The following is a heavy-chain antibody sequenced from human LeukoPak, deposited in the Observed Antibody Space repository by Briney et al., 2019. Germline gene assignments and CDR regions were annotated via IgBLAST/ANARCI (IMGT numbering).Heavy chain of an antibody. CDR1: GFTFSSSW. V-gene: IGHV3-74*01. CDR2: ISSDGIPT. J-gene: IGHJ3*01. CDR3: ARMEVA. Sequence: GGSLRLSCAASGFTFSSSWMHWVRQVPGKGLVWVSRISSDGIPTNHADFVKGRLTISRDNGKNTVYLQMNSLRAEDTAVYYCARMEVAWGQGTIVTVSS. D-gene: IGHD3-3*01.